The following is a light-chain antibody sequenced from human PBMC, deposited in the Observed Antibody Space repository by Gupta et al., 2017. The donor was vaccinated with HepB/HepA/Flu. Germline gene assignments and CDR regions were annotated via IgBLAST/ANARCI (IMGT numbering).Light chain of an antibody. J-gene: IGLJ2*01. CDR3: QSYDSSLSVL. V-gene: IGLV1-40*01. CDR1: PYNLGAGYD. CDR2: ANN. Sequence: QPVLTQPPSVAGAPGQRVTISCTGSPYNLGAGYDVHWYQQLPGTAPKLLIYANNIRPSGVPDRFSGSKSGTSASLAITGLQAEDEAEYYCQSYDSSLSVLFGGGTKLTVL.